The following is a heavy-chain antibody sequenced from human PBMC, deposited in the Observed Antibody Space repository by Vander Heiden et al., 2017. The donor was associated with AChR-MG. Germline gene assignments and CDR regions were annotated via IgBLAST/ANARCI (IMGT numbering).Heavy chain of an antibody. CDR2: IDAANAVT. J-gene: IGHJ4*02. D-gene: IGHD1-7*01. V-gene: IGHV1-3*01. CDR1: GSTCTGDV. CDR3: ARDVTEL. Sequence: QVQLVKSGAEAKKPGASVNISCKASGSTCTGDVIHWVRQAPGQRPEWMEWIDAANAVTKYSQKSQGRVTITRDTSANTVYMELTSLTSEDTAVYYCARDVTELWGQGTLVTVSA.